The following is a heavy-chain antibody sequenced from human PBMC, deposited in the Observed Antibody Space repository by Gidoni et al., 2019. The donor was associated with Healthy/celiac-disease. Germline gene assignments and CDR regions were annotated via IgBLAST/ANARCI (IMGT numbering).Heavy chain of an antibody. Sequence: QVQLQESGPGLVKPSQTLSLTCTVSGGYISSGGYYWSWIRQHPGKGLEWIGYIYYSGSTYYNPSLKSRVTISVDTSKNQFSLKLSSVTAADTAVYYCARDRSGSWYFDYWGQGTLVTVSS. CDR3: ARDRSGSWYFDY. CDR1: GGYISSGGYY. D-gene: IGHD1-26*01. V-gene: IGHV4-31*03. J-gene: IGHJ4*02. CDR2: IYYSGST.